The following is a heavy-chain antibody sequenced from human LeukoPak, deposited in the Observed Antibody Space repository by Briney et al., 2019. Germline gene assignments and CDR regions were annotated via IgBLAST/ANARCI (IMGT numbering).Heavy chain of an antibody. CDR2: ISSNSRFI. V-gene: IGHV3-21*01. CDR1: GFSISSHS. D-gene: IGHD5-12*01. Sequence: GGSLRLSCAASGFSISSHSMNWVRQAPGKGLEWVSSISSNSRFIYYPDSLEGRFTVSRDNAKNSLFLRMNGLRAEDTAVYYCAKSLTASVDCFDPWGQGTLVTVSS. J-gene: IGHJ5*02. CDR3: AKSLTASVDCFDP.